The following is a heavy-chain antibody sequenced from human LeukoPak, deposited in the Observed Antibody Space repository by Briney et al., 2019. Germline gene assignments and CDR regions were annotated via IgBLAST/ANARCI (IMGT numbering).Heavy chain of an antibody. J-gene: IGHJ4*02. V-gene: IGHV3-30-3*01. Sequence: GRSLRLSCAASGFTFSSYAIHWVRQAPGKGLKWVAVISYDGSNKYYADSVKGRFTISRDNSKNTLYLQMNSLRAEDTAVYYCARETDNWNYKALDYWGQGTLVTVSS. CDR3: ARETDNWNYKALDY. D-gene: IGHD1-7*01. CDR1: GFTFSSYA. CDR2: ISYDGSNK.